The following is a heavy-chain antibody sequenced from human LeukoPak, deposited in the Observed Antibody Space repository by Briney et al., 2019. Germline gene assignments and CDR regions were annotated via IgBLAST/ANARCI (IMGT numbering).Heavy chain of an antibody. Sequence: GRSLRLSCAASGFTFSNYGMHWVRQAPGKGLEWVAVISYDGSNKYYADSVKGRFTISRDNSKNTLYLQMNSLRAEDTAVYYCAKDVERGYSSSWYNYWGQGTLVTVSS. J-gene: IGHJ4*02. CDR3: AKDVERGYSSSWYNY. CDR1: GFTFSNYG. V-gene: IGHV3-30*18. CDR2: ISYDGSNK. D-gene: IGHD6-13*01.